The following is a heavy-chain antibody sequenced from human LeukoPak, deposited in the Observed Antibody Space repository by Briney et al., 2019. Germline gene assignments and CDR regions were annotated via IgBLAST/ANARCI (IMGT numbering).Heavy chain of an antibody. CDR3: TPGDYGNYFYDMDV. V-gene: IGHV3-23*01. J-gene: IGHJ6*02. CDR1: GFTFSSYA. CDR2: ISGSGGST. Sequence: PGGSLRLSCAASGFTFSSYAMSWVRQAPGKGLEWVSAISGSGGSTYYADSVKGRFTISRDNSKNTLYLQMNSLKTEDTAVYHCTPGDYGNYFYDMDVWGQGTTVTVSS. D-gene: IGHD4-17*01.